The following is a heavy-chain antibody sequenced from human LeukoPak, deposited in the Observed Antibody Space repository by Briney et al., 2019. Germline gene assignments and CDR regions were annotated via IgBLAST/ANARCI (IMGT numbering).Heavy chain of an antibody. CDR2: ISSSSSYI. D-gene: IGHD3-22*01. CDR3: ARDMGTEYYYDSSGYYPNYFDY. J-gene: IGHJ4*02. CDR1: GFTFSSYS. Sequence: GGSLRLSCAASGFTFSSYSMNWVRQAPGKGLEWVSSISSSSSYIYYADSVKGRFTISRDNAKNSLYLQMNSLRAEDTAVYYCARDMGTEYYYDSSGYYPNYFDYWDQGTLVTVSS. V-gene: IGHV3-21*01.